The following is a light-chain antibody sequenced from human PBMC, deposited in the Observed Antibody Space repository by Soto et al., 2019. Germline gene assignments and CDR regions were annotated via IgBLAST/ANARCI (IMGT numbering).Light chain of an antibody. V-gene: IGLV1-40*01. Sequence: QSVLTQPPSVSEAPGQRVTISCTGSSSNIGAGYEAHWYQQVPGTAPKLLIYENNNRPSGVPDRFSGSKSGTSASLAITGLQAEDEAEYYCQSYDSSLSGYVFGT. CDR1: SSNIGAGYE. CDR2: ENN. CDR3: QSYDSSLSGYV. J-gene: IGLJ1*01.